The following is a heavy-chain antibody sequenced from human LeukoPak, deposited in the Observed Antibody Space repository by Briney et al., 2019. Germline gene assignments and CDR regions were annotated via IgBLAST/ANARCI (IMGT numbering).Heavy chain of an antibody. V-gene: IGHV4-59*08. Sequence: SETLSLTCTVSGGSISSYYWSWIRQPPGKGLEWIGYIYYSGSTNYNPSLKSRVTISVDTSKNQFSLKLSSVTAADTAVYYCANYDSSGSYWGQGTLVTVSS. CDR2: IYYSGST. CDR3: ANYDSSGSY. D-gene: IGHD3-22*01. CDR1: GGSISSYY. J-gene: IGHJ4*02.